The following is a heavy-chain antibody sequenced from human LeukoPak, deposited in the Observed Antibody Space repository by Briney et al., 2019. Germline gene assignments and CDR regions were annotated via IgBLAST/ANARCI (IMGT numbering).Heavy chain of an antibody. CDR2: INPNSGGT. J-gene: IGHJ4*02. CDR1: GYTFTGYY. D-gene: IGHD3-22*01. CDR3: ARGDSSGYYPH. Sequence: ASVKVSCKASGYTFTGYYMHWVRQAPGQGLEWMGRINPNSGGTNYAQKFQGRVTMTRDTSISTAYMELSSLRSEDTAVYYCARGDSSGYYPHWGQGTLVTVSS. V-gene: IGHV1-2*06.